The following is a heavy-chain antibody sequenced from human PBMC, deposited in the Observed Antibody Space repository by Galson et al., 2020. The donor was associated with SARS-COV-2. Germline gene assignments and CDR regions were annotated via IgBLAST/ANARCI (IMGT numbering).Heavy chain of an antibody. V-gene: IGHV4-31*03. CDR3: ARGQNDYDIDY. J-gene: IGHJ4*02. CDR2: IYYSGST. D-gene: IGHD4-17*01. Sequence: SETLSLTCTVSGGSISSGGYYWSWIRQHPGKGLEWIGYIYYSGSTYYNPSLKSRVTISVDTSKNQFSLKLSSVTAADTAVYYCARGQNDYDIDYWGQGTLVTVSS. CDR1: GGSISSGGYY.